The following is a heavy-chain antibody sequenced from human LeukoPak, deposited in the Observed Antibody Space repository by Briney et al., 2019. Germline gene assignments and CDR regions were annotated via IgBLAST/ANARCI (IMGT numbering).Heavy chain of an antibody. V-gene: IGHV1-2*02. CDR3: ARVSTGLRTWYFDL. CDR1: GYTFTDYY. Sequence: ASVKVSCKASGYTFTDYYIHWVRQAPGHGLEWMGWVNPHSGGTNFAQRFRGRVTLTRDTSVTTAYMELSRLRSDDTAVYYCARVSTGLRTWYFDLWGRGTLVTVSS. CDR2: VNPHSGGT. D-gene: IGHD5/OR15-5a*01. J-gene: IGHJ2*01.